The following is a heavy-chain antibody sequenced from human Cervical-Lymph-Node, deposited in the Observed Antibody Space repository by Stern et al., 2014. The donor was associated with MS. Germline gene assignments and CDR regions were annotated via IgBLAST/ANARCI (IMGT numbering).Heavy chain of an antibody. CDR3: AKDLRYYDSSGYVFDS. Sequence: EVQLVGSGGGLVQPGGSLRLACAASGFTFNTHAMTWVRQAPGKGLEWVATISGSGGNTHYVDSVKGRLTISRENSKNMVYLEMDSLTVDDTAIYYCAKDLRYYDSSGYVFDSWGQGTLVTVSS. J-gene: IGHJ4*02. CDR1: GFTFNTHA. CDR2: ISGSGGNT. V-gene: IGHV3-23*04. D-gene: IGHD3-22*01.